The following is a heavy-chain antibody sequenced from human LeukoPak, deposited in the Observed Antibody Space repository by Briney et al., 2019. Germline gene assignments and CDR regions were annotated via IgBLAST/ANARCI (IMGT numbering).Heavy chain of an antibody. V-gene: IGHV4-59*08. Sequence: SETLSLTCTVSGGSISSYYWSWIRQPPGKGLEWIGYIYYSGSTNYNPSLKSRVTISVDTSKNQFSLNLSSVTAADTAVYYCARHREDWFDPWGQGTLVTVSS. CDR1: GGSISSYY. J-gene: IGHJ5*02. CDR2: IYYSGST. D-gene: IGHD1-26*01. CDR3: ARHREDWFDP.